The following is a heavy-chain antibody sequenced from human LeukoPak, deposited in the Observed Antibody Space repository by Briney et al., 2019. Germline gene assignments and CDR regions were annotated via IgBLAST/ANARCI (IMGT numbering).Heavy chain of an antibody. D-gene: IGHD2-2*01. J-gene: IGHJ6*03. Sequence: GGSLRLSCAASGFIVSDHYMGWVRQAPGKGLDWVSVMYSSGNIHYADSVEGRFTISRDNAKNSLYLQMNSLRAEDTAVYYCARIWKTVVPAAPSMDVWGKGTTVTVSS. CDR1: GFIVSDHY. V-gene: IGHV3-69-1*01. CDR2: MYSSGNI. CDR3: ARIWKTVVPAAPSMDV.